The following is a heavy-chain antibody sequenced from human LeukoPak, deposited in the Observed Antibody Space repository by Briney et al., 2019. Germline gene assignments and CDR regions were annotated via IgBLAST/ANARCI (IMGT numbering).Heavy chain of an antibody. CDR2: IIPIFGTA. CDR3: AHKNGSIAAPVVDWYFDL. CDR1: GGTFSSYA. V-gene: IGHV1-69*13. D-gene: IGHD6-6*01. J-gene: IGHJ2*01. Sequence: ASVKVSCKDSGGTFSSYAISWVRQAPGQGLEWMGGIIPIFGTANYAQKFQGRVTITADESTSTAYMELSSLRSEDTAVYYCAHKNGSIAAPVVDWYFDLWGRGTLVTVSS.